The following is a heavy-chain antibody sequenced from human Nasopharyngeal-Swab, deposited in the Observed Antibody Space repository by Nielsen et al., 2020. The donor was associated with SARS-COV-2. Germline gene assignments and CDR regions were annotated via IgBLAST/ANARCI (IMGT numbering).Heavy chain of an antibody. J-gene: IGHJ3*01. CDR2: IWYDGVNK. V-gene: IGHV3-33*01. D-gene: IGHD3-10*01. CDR1: GFTFISYG. Sequence: GGSLRLSCAASGFTFISYGLHWVRQAPGKGLEGVAFIWYDGVNKYYADSVKGRFTISRDNSKNTVFLQMNNLRVEDTAMYYCARDSNYYGSGSDAFNLWGQGTLVTVSS. CDR3: ARDSNYYGSGSDAFNL.